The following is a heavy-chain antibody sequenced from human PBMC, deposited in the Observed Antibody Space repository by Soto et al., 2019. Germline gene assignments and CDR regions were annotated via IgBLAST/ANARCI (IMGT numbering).Heavy chain of an antibody. CDR1: GFTFSSYG. V-gene: IGHV3-33*01. Sequence: QVQLVESGGGEVQPGRSLRLSCAASGFTFSSYGMHWVRQAPGKGLEWMAVIWSDGSDKYYADSVKGRFTISRDNSKNTLFLQMNSLRAEDTAVYFCARGPVSSAWYFGGNWGQGTLVTVSS. CDR3: ARGPVSSAWYFGGN. J-gene: IGHJ4*02. CDR2: IWSDGSDK. D-gene: IGHD6-19*01.